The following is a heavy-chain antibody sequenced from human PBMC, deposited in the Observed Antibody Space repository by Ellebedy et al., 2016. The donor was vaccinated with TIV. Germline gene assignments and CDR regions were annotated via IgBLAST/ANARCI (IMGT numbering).Heavy chain of an antibody. D-gene: IGHD1-26*01. CDR3: ARDMGGSYYY. Sequence: GGSLRLXCVASGFTFSRHGMHWVRQAPGKGLEWVAVVSNDGGTTYYADSVKGRFTISRDNSKNTVYLQMNSLRAEDTAVYYCARDMGGSYYYWGQGTPVTVSS. CDR2: VSNDGGTT. CDR1: GFTFSRHG. J-gene: IGHJ4*02. V-gene: IGHV3-33*08.